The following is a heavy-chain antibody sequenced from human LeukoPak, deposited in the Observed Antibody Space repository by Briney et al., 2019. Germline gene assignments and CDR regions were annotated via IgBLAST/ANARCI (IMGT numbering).Heavy chain of an antibody. V-gene: IGHV3-23*01. CDR3: AKDYGAETRLPDAFDI. CDR1: GLTFSGYA. Sequence: GGSLRLSCAASGLTFSGYALNWVRQAPGKGLEWVSAISGSGGSTYYADSVKGRFTISRDNSKNTLYLQMNSLRAEDTAVYYCAKDYGAETRLPDAFDIWGQGTMVTVSS. CDR2: ISGSGGST. J-gene: IGHJ3*02. D-gene: IGHD3-10*01.